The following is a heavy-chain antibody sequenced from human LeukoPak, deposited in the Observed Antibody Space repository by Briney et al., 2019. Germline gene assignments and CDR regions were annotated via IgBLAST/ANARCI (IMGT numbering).Heavy chain of an antibody. Sequence: SEALSLTCAVSGGSIGSYYWSWLRQPPGRGLEWIGYIYYSGTTNYNPSLKSRVTISVDTSKNQFSLKLSSVTAADTAIYYCAREDPQTTVPEGLDVWGQGTTVTVSS. V-gene: IGHV4-59*01. J-gene: IGHJ6*02. D-gene: IGHD4-17*01. CDR1: GGSIGSYY. CDR2: IYYSGTT. CDR3: AREDPQTTVPEGLDV.